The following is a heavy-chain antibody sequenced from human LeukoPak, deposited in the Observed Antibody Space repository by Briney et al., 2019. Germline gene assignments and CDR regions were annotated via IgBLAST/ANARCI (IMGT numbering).Heavy chain of an antibody. CDR2: ISGGGDDT. Sequence: PGGSLRLSCAVSGFTFSNYAMSWVRQVPGKGLEWVSIISGGGDDTKSADSVKGRFTISRDNSKNTLYLQMNSLRAEDTAVYYCAKGGILTLFDYWGQGTLVTVSS. CDR1: GFTFSNYA. V-gene: IGHV3-23*01. CDR3: AKGGILTLFDY. J-gene: IGHJ4*02. D-gene: IGHD3-9*01.